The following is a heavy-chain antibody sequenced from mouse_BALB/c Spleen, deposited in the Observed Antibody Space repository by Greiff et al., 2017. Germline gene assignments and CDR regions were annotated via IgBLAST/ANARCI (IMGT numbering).Heavy chain of an antibody. Sequence: VQLQQPGAELVKPGASVKLSCKASGYTFTSYWMHWVKQRPGQGLEWIGEINPSNGRTNYNEKFKSKATLTVDKSSSTAYMQLSSLTSEDSAVYYCARDFYYYGSLAYWGQGTLVTVSA. CDR3: ARDFYYYGSLAY. D-gene: IGHD1-1*01. CDR1: GYTFTSYW. V-gene: IGHV1S81*02. CDR2: INPSNGRT. J-gene: IGHJ3*01.